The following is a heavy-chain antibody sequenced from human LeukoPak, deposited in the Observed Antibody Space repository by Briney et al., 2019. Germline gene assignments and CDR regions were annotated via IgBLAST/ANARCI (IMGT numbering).Heavy chain of an antibody. V-gene: IGHV3-7*01. CDR2: IKQDESHI. CDR1: GFTFSSYW. Sequence: PGGSLRLSCAASGFTFSSYWMSWVRQAPARGMEWVANIKQDESHISYKDSVKGRCSISRDNAKNSLYLQMSSQRADDTGVYFCVRDKPGFDLSIGSRFGRWGQGTLVTVS. CDR3: VRDKPGFDLSIGSRFGR. J-gene: IGHJ5*02. D-gene: IGHD3-3*01.